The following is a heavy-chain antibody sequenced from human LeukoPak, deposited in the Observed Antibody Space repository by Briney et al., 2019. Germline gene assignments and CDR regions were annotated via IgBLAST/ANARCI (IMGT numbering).Heavy chain of an antibody. CDR3: ARGDNHYDSSGFLSPFDY. Sequence: GASVKVSCKASGGTFSSYAISWVRQAPGQGLEWMGGIIPIFGTANYAQKFQGRVTITADESTSTAYTELSSLRSEDTAVYYCARGDNHYDSSGFLSPFDYWGQGTLVTVSS. CDR2: IIPIFGTA. CDR1: GGTFSSYA. V-gene: IGHV1-69*13. D-gene: IGHD3-22*01. J-gene: IGHJ4*02.